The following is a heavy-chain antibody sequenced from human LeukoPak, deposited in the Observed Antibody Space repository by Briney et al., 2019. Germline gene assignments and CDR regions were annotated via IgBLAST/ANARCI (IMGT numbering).Heavy chain of an antibody. Sequence: PGGSLRLSCAASGLTFRTYAMSWVRQAPGKGLEWVSSISDSGGYTFYADSVKGRFTISRDNSKNTLYLQMNSLRAEDTAVYYCARCQTIFGVVERGFDYWGQGTLVTVSS. V-gene: IGHV3-23*01. J-gene: IGHJ4*02. CDR3: ARCQTIFGVVERGFDY. CDR1: GLTFRTYA. D-gene: IGHD3-3*01. CDR2: ISDSGGYT.